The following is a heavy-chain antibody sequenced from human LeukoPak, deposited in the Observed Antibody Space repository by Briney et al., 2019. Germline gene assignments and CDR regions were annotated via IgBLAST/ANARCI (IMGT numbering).Heavy chain of an antibody. Sequence: GGSLRLSCAASGFTFSSYAMSWVRQAPGKGLEWVSAISGSGGSTYYADSVKGRFTISRDNSKNTLYLQMNSLRAEDTAVYYCAKDLVVGATTLYYFDYWGLGTLVTVSS. V-gene: IGHV3-23*01. CDR3: AKDLVVGATTLYYFDY. J-gene: IGHJ4*02. CDR2: ISGSGGST. CDR1: GFTFSSYA. D-gene: IGHD1-26*01.